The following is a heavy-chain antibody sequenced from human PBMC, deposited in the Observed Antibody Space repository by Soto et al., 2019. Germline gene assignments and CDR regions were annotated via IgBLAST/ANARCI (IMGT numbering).Heavy chain of an antibody. CDR2: VYSSGSV. CDR1: GVSLPGYH. Sequence: QVHLQESGPGLVKPSETLSLTCNVSGVSLPGYHWNWIRPPPGQTLEWIGFVYSSGSVSYNPSLKGRASISVDRSKNQFSLRLTSVTAADTSGDYCARRLNLGSFDHWGQVTLGTFSS. D-gene: IGHD3-10*01. V-gene: IGHV4-59*01. J-gene: IGHJ5*02. CDR3: ARRLNLGSFDH.